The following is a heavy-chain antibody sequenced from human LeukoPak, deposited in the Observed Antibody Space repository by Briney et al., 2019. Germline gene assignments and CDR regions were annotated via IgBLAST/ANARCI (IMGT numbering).Heavy chain of an antibody. D-gene: IGHD2-21*02. V-gene: IGHV3-30*02. CDR2: IRYDGSNK. Sequence: GGSLRLSCAASGFTFSSYGMHWVRQAPGKGLEWVAFIRYDGSNKYYADSVKGRFTISRDNSKNTLYLQMNSLRAEDTAVYYCARHAPFVVVTAIQYYFDYWGQGTLVTVSS. J-gene: IGHJ4*02. CDR3: ARHAPFVVVTAIQYYFDY. CDR1: GFTFSSYG.